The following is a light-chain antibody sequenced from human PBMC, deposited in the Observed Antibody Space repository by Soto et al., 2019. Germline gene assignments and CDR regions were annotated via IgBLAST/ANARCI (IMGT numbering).Light chain of an antibody. J-gene: IGLJ1*01. CDR2: EVT. CDR3: SSFTSAYTFV. CDR1: RSDVGAYNY. Sequence: QSALTQPASVSGSPGQSIAISCTGTRSDVGAYNYVSWYQQHPGKAPKLMISEVTNRPSGVSDRFSGSKSGNTASLTISGPQAEDEADYYCSSFTSAYTFVFGSGTKVTVL. V-gene: IGLV2-14*01.